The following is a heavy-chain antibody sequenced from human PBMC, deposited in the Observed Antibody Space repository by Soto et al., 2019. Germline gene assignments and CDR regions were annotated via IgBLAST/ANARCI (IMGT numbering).Heavy chain of an antibody. J-gene: IGHJ4*02. Sequence: SETLSVTCAVAGYSISSNNWWGWIRQPPGKGLEWIGYIYYSGTTYYNPSLKSRVTMSVDTSKNQFSLKLTSVTAVDTAVYYCARREIQGPIDYWGQGTLVTVSS. CDR1: GYSISSNNW. CDR3: ARREIQGPIDY. D-gene: IGHD1-26*01. CDR2: IYYSGTT. V-gene: IGHV4-28*01.